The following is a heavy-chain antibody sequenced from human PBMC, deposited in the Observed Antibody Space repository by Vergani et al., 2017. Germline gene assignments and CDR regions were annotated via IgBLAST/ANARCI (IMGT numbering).Heavy chain of an antibody. CDR3: ARGQCSSTSCYTGGPYYMDV. D-gene: IGHD2-2*02. Sequence: QVQLQQWGAGLLKPSETLSLTCAVYGGSFSGYYWSWIRQPPGKGLEWIGEINHSGSTNYNPALKSRVTISVDTSKNQFSLKLSSVTAADTAVYYCARGQCSSTSCYTGGPYYMDVWGKGTTVTVSS. J-gene: IGHJ6*03. CDR2: INHSGST. CDR1: GGSFSGYY. V-gene: IGHV4-34*01.